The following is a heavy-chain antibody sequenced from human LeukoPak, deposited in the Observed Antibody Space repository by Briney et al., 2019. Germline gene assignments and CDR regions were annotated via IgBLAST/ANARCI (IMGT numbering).Heavy chain of an antibody. V-gene: IGHV2-5*01. Sequence: SGPTLVKPTQTLTLTCTFSGFSLSTSGVGVGWIRQPPGKALEWLALIYWNDDKRYSPSLKSRLTITKDTSKNQVVLTMTNMDPVDTATSYGAHRRVCSTTSCYRGHDAFDIWGQGTMVTVSS. CDR1: GFSLSTSGVG. CDR2: IYWNDDK. J-gene: IGHJ3*02. D-gene: IGHD2-2*02. CDR3: AHRRVCSTTSCYRGHDAFDI.